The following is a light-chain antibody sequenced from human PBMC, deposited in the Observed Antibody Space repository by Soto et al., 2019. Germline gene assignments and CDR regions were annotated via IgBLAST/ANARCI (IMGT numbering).Light chain of an antibody. CDR2: SNN. Sequence: QSVLTQPPSASGTPGQRVTISCSGSSSNIGSNTVNWYQQLPGTAPKLLIYSNNQRPSGVPDRFSGSKSGTSASLAISGLQSEDEADYSCCSFAGSFSYVFGGGTKLTVL. V-gene: IGLV1-44*01. J-gene: IGLJ1*01. CDR3: CSFAGSFSYV. CDR1: SSNIGSNT.